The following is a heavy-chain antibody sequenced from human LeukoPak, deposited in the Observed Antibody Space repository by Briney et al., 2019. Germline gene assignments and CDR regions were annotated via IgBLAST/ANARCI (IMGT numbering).Heavy chain of an antibody. CDR1: GYSFTSYW. Sequence: GESLKISCKGSGYSFTSYWFGWVRQMPGKGLEWMGIIYPADSDTRYSPSLHGQVTISADKSISTAYLQWSSMKASDTAMYYCARHPVAAAGRVWYFDLWGRGTLVTVSS. D-gene: IGHD6-13*01. CDR3: ARHPVAAAGRVWYFDL. J-gene: IGHJ2*01. CDR2: IYPADSDT. V-gene: IGHV5-51*01.